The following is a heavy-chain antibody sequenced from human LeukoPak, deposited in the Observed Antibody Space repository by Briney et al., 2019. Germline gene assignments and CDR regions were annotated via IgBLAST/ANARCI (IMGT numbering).Heavy chain of an antibody. CDR3: ARVRNWQQLAPVDY. V-gene: IGHV1-18*01. Sequence: ASVKVSCKASGYSFSSYGINWVRQAPGPGQERMGWISGYNGNTDYAQKFQGRVTMTTDTSTSTAYMELGSLRSDDTAVYYCARVRNWQQLAPVDYWGQGTLVTVSS. CDR1: GYSFSSYG. J-gene: IGHJ4*02. D-gene: IGHD6-13*01. CDR2: ISGYNGNT.